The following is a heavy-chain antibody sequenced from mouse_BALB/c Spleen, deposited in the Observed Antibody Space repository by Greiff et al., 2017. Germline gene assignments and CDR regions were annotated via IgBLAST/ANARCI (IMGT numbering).Heavy chain of an antibody. CDR3: ARGKGVYDYDDWFAY. Sequence: DVKLQESGGGLVKPGGSLKLSCAASGFTFSSYAMSWVRQTPEKRLEWVASISSGGSTYYPDSVKGRFTISRDNARNILYLQMSSLRSEDTAMYYCARGKGVYDYDDWFAYWGQGTLVTVSA. CDR2: ISSGGST. J-gene: IGHJ3*01. CDR1: GFTFSSYA. D-gene: IGHD2-4*01. V-gene: IGHV5-6-5*01.